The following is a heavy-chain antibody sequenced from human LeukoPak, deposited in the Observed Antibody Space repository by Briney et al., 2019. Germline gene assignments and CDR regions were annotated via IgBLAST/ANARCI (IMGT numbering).Heavy chain of an antibody. V-gene: IGHV1-69*04. Sequence: GSSVKVSCKASGGTFSSYAISWVRQAPGQGLEWMGRIIPILGIANYAQKFQGRVTITADKSTSTAYMEPSSLRSEDTAVYYCARLGIVVVPSAIEYGYFDYWGQGTLVTVSS. CDR3: ARLGIVVVPSAIEYGYFDY. D-gene: IGHD2-2*02. CDR2: IIPILGIA. CDR1: GGTFSSYA. J-gene: IGHJ4*02.